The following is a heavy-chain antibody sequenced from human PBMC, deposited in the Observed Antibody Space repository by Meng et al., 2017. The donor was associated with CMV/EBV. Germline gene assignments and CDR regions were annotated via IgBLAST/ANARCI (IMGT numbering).Heavy chain of an antibody. CDR2: ISSSGSTI. CDR3: AREGLARHCSSTSCPRDYYYGMDV. Sequence: GGSLRLSCAASGFTFSSYEMNWVRQAPGKGLEWVSYISSSGSTIYYADSVKGRFTISRDNAKNSLYLQMNSLRAEDTAVYYCAREGLARHCSSTSCPRDYYYGMDVWGQGTTVTVSS. D-gene: IGHD2-2*01. J-gene: IGHJ6*02. CDR1: GFTFSSYE. V-gene: IGHV3-48*03.